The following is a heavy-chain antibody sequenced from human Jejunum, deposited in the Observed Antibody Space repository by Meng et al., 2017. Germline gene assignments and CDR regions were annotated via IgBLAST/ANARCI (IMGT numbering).Heavy chain of an antibody. CDR1: GFSLNTSGVG. CDR3: AHSEFYYGSGTSRFDP. CDR2: SYWSDDK. V-gene: IGHV2-5*01. D-gene: IGHD3-10*01. J-gene: IGHJ5*02. Sequence: SGPTLVKPTQTLTLTCTFSGFSLNTSGVGLGWIRQPQGKALEGLALSYWSDDKRYSPSLKNRHTITEDTYKNQVVLTMTNMDPLDTATYYCAHSEFYYGSGTSRFDPWGQGALVTVSS.